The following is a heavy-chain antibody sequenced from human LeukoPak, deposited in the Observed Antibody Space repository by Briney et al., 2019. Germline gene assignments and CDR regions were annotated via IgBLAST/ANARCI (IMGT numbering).Heavy chain of an antibody. CDR3: ARGDVDSSGYYYFDY. CDR1: GYTFTGYY. Sequence: ASVKVSCKASGYTFTGYYMHWVRQAPGQGLEWMGIIDPSGGSTSYAQKFQGRVTMTRDTSTSTVYMELSSLRSEDTAVYYCARGDVDSSGYYYFDYWGQGTLVTVSS. J-gene: IGHJ4*02. V-gene: IGHV1-46*01. D-gene: IGHD3-22*01. CDR2: IDPSGGST.